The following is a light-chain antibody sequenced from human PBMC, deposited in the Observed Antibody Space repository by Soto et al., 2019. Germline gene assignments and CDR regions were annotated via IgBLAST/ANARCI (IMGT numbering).Light chain of an antibody. V-gene: IGKV1-39*01. CDR1: QSISTH. Sequence: DIQMTQSPSSLSASVGDRVTVTCRASQSISTHLNWYQQKPGKAPKLLIHEAFSLQSGVPSRFSGSGSGTDFTLTISSLQPEDFATYYCQQSYSTLTFGPGTIVDIK. CDR2: EAF. J-gene: IGKJ3*01. CDR3: QQSYSTLT.